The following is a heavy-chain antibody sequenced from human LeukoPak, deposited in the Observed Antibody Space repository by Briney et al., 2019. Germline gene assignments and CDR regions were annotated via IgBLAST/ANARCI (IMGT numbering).Heavy chain of an antibody. CDR1: GFSFNYAW. V-gene: IGHV3-23*01. D-gene: IGHD1-1*01. Sequence: PGGSLRLSCAGSGFSFNYAWMSWVRQAPGKGLEWVSAISGSGGSTYYADSVKGRFTISRDNSKNTLYLQMNSLRAEDTAVYYCARGERPYYYYGMDVWGQGTTVTVSS. J-gene: IGHJ6*02. CDR2: ISGSGGST. CDR3: ARGERPYYYYGMDV.